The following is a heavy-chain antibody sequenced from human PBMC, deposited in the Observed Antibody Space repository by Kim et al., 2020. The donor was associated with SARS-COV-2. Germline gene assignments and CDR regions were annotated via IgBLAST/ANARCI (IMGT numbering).Heavy chain of an antibody. CDR1: GFTFSSYS. D-gene: IGHD3-9*01. Sequence: GGSLRLSCAASGFTFSSYSMNWVRQAPGKGLEWVSSISSSSSYIYYADSVKGRFTISRDNAKNSLYLQMNSLRAEDTAVYYCARDRSLRYFDKGWFDPWGQGTLVTVSA. CDR3: ARDRSLRYFDKGWFDP. V-gene: IGHV3-21*01. CDR2: ISSSSSYI. J-gene: IGHJ5*02.